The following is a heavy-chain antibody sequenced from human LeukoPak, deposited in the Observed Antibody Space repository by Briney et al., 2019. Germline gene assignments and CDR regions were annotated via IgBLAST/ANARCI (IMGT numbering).Heavy chain of an antibody. V-gene: IGHV3-30*18. CDR1: GFTFSSYG. Sequence: GRSLRLSCAASGFTFSSYGMHWVRQAPGKGLEWVAVISYDGSNKYYADSVKGRFTISRDNSKNTLYLQMNSLRAEDTAVYYCAKVRYFDWLSSPFDYWGQGTLVTVPS. D-gene: IGHD3-9*01. J-gene: IGHJ4*02. CDR2: ISYDGSNK. CDR3: AKVRYFDWLSSPFDY.